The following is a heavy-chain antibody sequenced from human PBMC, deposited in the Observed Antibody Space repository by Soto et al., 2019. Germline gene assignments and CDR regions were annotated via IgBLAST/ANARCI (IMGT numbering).Heavy chain of an antibody. CDR1: GFIFSRYG. V-gene: IGHV3-30*18. CDR2: ISYDGSSK. CDR3: XKDLGSGKPYYYYAMDV. J-gene: IGHJ6*02. Sequence: PGGSLRLSCEASGFIFSRYGMHWVRQAPGKGLEWVAVISYDGSSKYYAESVKGRFIISRDKSENTLYLQMNSLRAEDTAVYYCXKDLGSGKPYYYYAMDVWGQGTTVTVSS. D-gene: IGHD3-10*01.